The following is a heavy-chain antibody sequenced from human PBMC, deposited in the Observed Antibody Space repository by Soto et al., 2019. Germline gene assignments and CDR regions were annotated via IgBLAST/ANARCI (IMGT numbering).Heavy chain of an antibody. Sequence: ASVKVSCKASGYTFTSYGISWVRQAPGQGLEWMGWISAYNGNTNYAQKLQGRVTMTTDTSTSTAYMELRSLRSDDTAVYYCVRDPKTAAAGTTIRNWFDPWGQGTLVTVSS. CDR3: VRDPKTAAAGTTIRNWFDP. D-gene: IGHD6-13*01. CDR1: GYTFTSYG. V-gene: IGHV1-18*01. CDR2: ISAYNGNT. J-gene: IGHJ5*02.